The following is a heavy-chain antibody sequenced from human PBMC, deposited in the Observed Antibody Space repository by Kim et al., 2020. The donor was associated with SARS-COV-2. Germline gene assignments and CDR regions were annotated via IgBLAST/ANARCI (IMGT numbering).Heavy chain of an antibody. J-gene: IGHJ6*02. CDR3: TTALSGYYSVVFGMDV. V-gene: IGHV3-15*01. CDR2: IKSKTDGGTT. Sequence: GGSLRLSCAASGFTFSNAWMSWVRQAPGKGLEWVGRIKSKTDGGTTDYAAPVKGRFTISRDDSKNTLYLQMNSLKTEDTAVYYCTTALSGYYSVVFGMDVWGQGTTVTVSS. D-gene: IGHD3-9*01. CDR1: GFTFSNAW.